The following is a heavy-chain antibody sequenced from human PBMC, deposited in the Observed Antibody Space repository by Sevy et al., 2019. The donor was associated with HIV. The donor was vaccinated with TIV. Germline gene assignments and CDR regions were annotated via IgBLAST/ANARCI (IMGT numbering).Heavy chain of an antibody. CDR2: ISSSSRTI. V-gene: IGHV3-48*02. D-gene: IGHD5-18*01. CDR3: ARDVDTPFVMSFDS. J-gene: IGHJ4*02. CDR1: GLTFSSDS. Sequence: GGSLRLSCVVSGLTFSSDSMNWVRQAPGKGLEWLAYISSSSRTIYYADSVEGRFTISRDNDKKSVFLQMNNLRDEDSATYYCARDVDTPFVMSFDSWGQGTLVTVSS.